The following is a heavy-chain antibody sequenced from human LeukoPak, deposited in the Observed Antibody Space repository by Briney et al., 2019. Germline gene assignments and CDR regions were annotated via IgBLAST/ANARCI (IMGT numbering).Heavy chain of an antibody. V-gene: IGHV3-64D*06. Sequence: GGSLRLSCPTSGFTFNSHVMYWVRQAPGKGLEYVSAISCNGGKTYYADSVNGRFTISIDNSKNTLYLQMSSLRVEDSAVHYCLKGDRMTRTVRGAFDIWGQGTMVTVSS. CDR3: LKGDRMTRTVRGAFDI. CDR1: GFTFNSHV. J-gene: IGHJ3*02. D-gene: IGHD1/OR15-1a*01. CDR2: ISCNGGKT.